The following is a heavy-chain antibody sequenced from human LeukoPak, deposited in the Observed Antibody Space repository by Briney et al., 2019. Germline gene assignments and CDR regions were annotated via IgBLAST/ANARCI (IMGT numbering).Heavy chain of an antibody. CDR2: ISLSGPT. CDR1: GGSISSINW. Sequence: PSETLSLTCGVSGGSISSINWWSWVRQPPGQGLEWIGEISLSGPTNYNPSLKSRVTMSLDKSKNHLSLNLTSVTAADTAVYYCSRESGAFSPFGYWGQGTLVTVSS. CDR3: SRESGAFSPFGY. D-gene: IGHD1-26*01. J-gene: IGHJ4*02. V-gene: IGHV4-4*02.